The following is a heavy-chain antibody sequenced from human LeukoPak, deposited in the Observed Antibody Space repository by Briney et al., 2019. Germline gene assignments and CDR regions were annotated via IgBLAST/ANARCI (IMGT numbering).Heavy chain of an antibody. CDR2: IYYSGST. J-gene: IGHJ6*02. CDR1: GGSISSYF. D-gene: IGHD2-15*01. CDR3: ARYKVVIAARYHYYYGLDV. V-gene: IGHV4-59*01. Sequence: SETLSLTCTVSGGSISSYFWSWIRQAPGKGLEWIGCIYYSGSTNYNPSIKSRVTISVDTSKNQFSLKLTSVTAADTAVYYCARYKVVIAARYHYYYGLDVWGQGTTVTVSS.